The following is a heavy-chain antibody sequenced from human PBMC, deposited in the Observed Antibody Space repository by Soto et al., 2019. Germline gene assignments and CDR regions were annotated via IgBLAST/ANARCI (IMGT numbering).Heavy chain of an antibody. D-gene: IGHD3-3*01. V-gene: IGHV4-39*01. CDR1: GGSISSRGYY. CDR3: ASQRVTIFGGGVYYYYGMDV. Sequence: TLSLTCSVSGGSISSRGYYWGWIRQPPGKGLEWIGSIYYSGSTYYNPSLKSRVTISVDTSKNQFSLKLSSVTAADTAVYYCASQRVTIFGGGVYYYYGMDVWGQGTTVTVSS. CDR2: IYYSGST. J-gene: IGHJ6*02.